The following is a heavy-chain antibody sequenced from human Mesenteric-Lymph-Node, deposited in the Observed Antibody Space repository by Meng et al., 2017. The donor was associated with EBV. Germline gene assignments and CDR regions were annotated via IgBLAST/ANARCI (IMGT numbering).Heavy chain of an antibody. CDR3: AHRTSNCFDP. CDR2: IYWDDDK. J-gene: IGHJ5*02. CDR1: GFSLSTSGVG. Sequence: QIPLKESGPTPVKPPQTLTLTCTFSGFSLSTSGVGVGWIRQPPGKALEWLALIYWDDDKRYSPSLKTRLTITKDTSENQVVLTMTNMDPVDAATYYCAHRTSNCFDPWGQGTLVTVSS. V-gene: IGHV2-5*02.